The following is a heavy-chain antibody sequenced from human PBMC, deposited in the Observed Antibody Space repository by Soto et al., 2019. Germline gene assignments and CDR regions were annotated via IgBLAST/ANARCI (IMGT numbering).Heavy chain of an antibody. CDR3: ARSGRNSYYYGMDV. Sequence: QVQLQESGPGLVKPSQTLSLTCSVSGGSISSGGYYWSWIRQPPGKGLEWIGYIYYSANTHYNPSLKGRGSNSADTSHNQLSLNLSSVTAASTALYSCARSGRNSYYYGMDVWRQGTTVTVPS. CDR1: GGSISSGGYY. CDR2: IYYSANT. V-gene: IGHV4-31*02. J-gene: IGHJ6*02.